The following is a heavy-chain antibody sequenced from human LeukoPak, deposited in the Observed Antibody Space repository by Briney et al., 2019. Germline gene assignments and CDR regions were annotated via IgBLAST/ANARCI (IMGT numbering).Heavy chain of an antibody. CDR1: GFTFSSYE. V-gene: IGHV3-48*03. J-gene: IGHJ5*02. Sequence: GGSLRLSCAASGFTFSSYEMNWVRQAPGKGLEWLSYISSSGSTIYYADSVKGRFTISRDNAKNSLYLQMNSLRAEDTAVYYCAREESGSSSWLKNWFDPWGQGTLVTVSS. CDR2: ISSSGSTI. D-gene: IGHD6-13*01. CDR3: AREESGSSSWLKNWFDP.